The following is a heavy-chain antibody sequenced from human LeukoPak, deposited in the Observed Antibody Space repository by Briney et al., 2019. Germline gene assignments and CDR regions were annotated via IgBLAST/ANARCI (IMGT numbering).Heavy chain of an antibody. V-gene: IGHV3-74*01. CDR3: ARLREIPVFGVVTKSTSYFDY. D-gene: IGHD3-3*01. J-gene: IGHJ4*02. CDR1: GFTFSRYW. Sequence: PGGSLRLSCAASGFTFSRYWMHWVRQAPGKGLVWVSHIHTDGSSTSYADSVKGRFTISRDNAKNTLYLQMNSLRAEDTAVYYCARLREIPVFGVVTKSTSYFDYWGQGTLVTVSS. CDR2: IHTDGSST.